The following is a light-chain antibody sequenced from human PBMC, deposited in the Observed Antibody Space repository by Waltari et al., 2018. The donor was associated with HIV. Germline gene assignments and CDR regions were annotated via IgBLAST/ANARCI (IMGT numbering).Light chain of an antibody. CDR3: SSYTTSSTWV. Sequence: QSALTQPASVSGSPGQSITISCPGPSSDIGGYKYVYWYQQQPGKAPKLMISEVSNRPSGVSNRFSGSKSGNTASLTISGLQAEDEADYYCSSYTTSSTWVFGGGTKLTVL. J-gene: IGLJ3*02. V-gene: IGLV2-14*01. CDR1: SSDIGGYKY. CDR2: EVS.